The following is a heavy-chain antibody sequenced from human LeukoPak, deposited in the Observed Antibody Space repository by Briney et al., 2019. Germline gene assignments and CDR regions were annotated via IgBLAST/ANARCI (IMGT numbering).Heavy chain of an antibody. J-gene: IGHJ5*02. V-gene: IGHV3-23*01. Sequence: GGSLRLFCAASGFTFRNHGMDWVRQAPGKGLEGVSGISPSGGTTYFADSVKGRFTISRDNSKNTLYLEVISLTAEDMAVYYCAKSQAAVGKAWFDPWGQGTLVTVSS. CDR3: AKSQAAVGKAWFDP. CDR1: GFTFRNHG. CDR2: ISPSGGTT. D-gene: IGHD6-13*01.